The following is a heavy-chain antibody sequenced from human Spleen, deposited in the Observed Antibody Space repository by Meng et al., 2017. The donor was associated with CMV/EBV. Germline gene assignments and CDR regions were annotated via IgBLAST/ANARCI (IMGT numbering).Heavy chain of an antibody. J-gene: IGHJ4*02. CDR1: GYTFTSYG. V-gene: IGHV1-18*01. CDR2: ISAYNGNT. D-gene: IGHD1-26*01. CDR3: ARDIYSGSLDY. Sequence: QVRLVEYGDGVKKPGASVKVSCKASGYTFTSYGISWVRQAPGQGLEWMGWISAYNGNTNYAQKLQGRVTMTTDTSTSTAYMELRSLRSDDTAVYYCARDIYSGSLDYWGQGTLVTVSS.